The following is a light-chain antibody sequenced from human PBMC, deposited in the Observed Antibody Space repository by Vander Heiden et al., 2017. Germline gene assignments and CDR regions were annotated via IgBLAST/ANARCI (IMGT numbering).Light chain of an antibody. CDR3: NSWDSSGNHLV. CDR1: RGYY. CDR2: GKN. Sequence: RGYYASWYQQRPGQAPVLVIYGKNNRPSGIPDRFSGSSSRNTASLTITGAQAEDEADYYCNSWDSSGNHLVFGGGTKLTVL. J-gene: IGLJ3*02. V-gene: IGLV3-19*01.